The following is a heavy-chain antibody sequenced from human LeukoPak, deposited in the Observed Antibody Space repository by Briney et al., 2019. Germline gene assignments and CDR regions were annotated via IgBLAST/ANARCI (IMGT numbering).Heavy chain of an antibody. CDR1: GGSFSGYY. V-gene: IGHV4-34*01. Sequence: PSETLSLTCAVYGGSFSGYYWSWIRQPPGKGLEWIGEINHSGSTNYNPSLKSRVTISVDTSKNQFSLKLSSVTAADTAVYYCAREVDNSDYYHPGAFDIWGQGTMVTVSS. CDR2: INHSGST. D-gene: IGHD3-22*01. CDR3: AREVDNSDYYHPGAFDI. J-gene: IGHJ3*02.